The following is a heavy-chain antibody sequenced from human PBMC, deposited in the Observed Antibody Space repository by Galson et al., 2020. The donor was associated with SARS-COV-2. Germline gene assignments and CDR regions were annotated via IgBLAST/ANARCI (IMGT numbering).Heavy chain of an antibody. V-gene: IGHV2-5*02. CDR3: AHVGCLCWGDSCCSCWQDYGY. CDR2: IYWDDDQ. J-gene: IGHJ4*02. CDR1: GFSLSASRVG. Sequence: SGPTLVKPTQTLTLTCTFSGFSLSASRVGVGWIRQAPGNALEWLALIYWDDDQKYSPSLKSRLAITKDTSNDQVVLTMTNMDPVDTATYYGAHVGCLCWGDSCCSCWQDYGYGSQGFVVTVSS. D-gene: IGHD3-16*01.